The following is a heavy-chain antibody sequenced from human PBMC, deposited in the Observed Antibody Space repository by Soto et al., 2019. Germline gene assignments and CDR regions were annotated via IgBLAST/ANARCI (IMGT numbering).Heavy chain of an antibody. J-gene: IGHJ6*03. CDR2: ISYDGSNK. CDR3: AKDGGRQDSNYGTEHYYYYMDV. V-gene: IGHV3-30*18. D-gene: IGHD4-4*01. Sequence: GGSLRLSCAASGFTFSSYGMHWVRQAPGKGLEWVAVISYDGSNKYYADSVKGRFTISRDNSKNTLYLQMNSLRAEDTAVYYCAKDGGRQDSNYGTEHYYYYMDVWGKGTTVTVSS. CDR1: GFTFSSYG.